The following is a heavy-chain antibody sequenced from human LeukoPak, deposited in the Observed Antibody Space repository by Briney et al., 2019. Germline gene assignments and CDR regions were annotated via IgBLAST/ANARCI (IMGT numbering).Heavy chain of an antibody. D-gene: IGHD6-19*01. CDR2: IIPIFGSA. J-gene: IGHJ4*02. CDR3: ARAVAGGGYYFDY. CDR1: GGTFSSYA. V-gene: IGHV1-69*13. Sequence: SVKVSCKASGGTFSSYAINWVRQAPGQGLEWMGGIIPIFGSANYAQKFQHTITITADESTSTAYMELSSLRSEDTAVYYCARAVAGGGYYFDYWGQGTLVTASS.